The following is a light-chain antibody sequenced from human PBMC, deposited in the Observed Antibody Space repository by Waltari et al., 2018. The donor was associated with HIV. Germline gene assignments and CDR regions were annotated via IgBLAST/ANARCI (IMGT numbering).Light chain of an antibody. V-gene: IGKV1-33*01. Sequence: QMTQSPSSLSASVGDRVTITCQASQDIRNYLNWYQQKPGKVPKLLIYDASNFETGVPSRFSGSGSGTDFTFTISSLQPEDIATYYCQQYDNLPYTFGQGTKLEIK. CDR1: QDIRNY. CDR2: DAS. CDR3: QQYDNLPYT. J-gene: IGKJ2*01.